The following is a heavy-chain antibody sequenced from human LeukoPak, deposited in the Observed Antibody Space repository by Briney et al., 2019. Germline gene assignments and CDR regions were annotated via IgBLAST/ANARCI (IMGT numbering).Heavy chain of an antibody. CDR2: ISGSGTTI. D-gene: IGHD2-2*01. CDR1: GFTFSSYD. CDR3: AREGSSSCYDSCNWFDP. V-gene: IGHV3-48*03. J-gene: IGHJ5*02. Sequence: GGSLRLSCAASGFTFSSYDMSWVRQAPGKGLEWILHISGSGTTIYYGDSAKGRFTISRDNAKNSLYLQMNSLRAEDTAIYYCAREGSSSCYDSCNWFDPWGQGTLVTVSS.